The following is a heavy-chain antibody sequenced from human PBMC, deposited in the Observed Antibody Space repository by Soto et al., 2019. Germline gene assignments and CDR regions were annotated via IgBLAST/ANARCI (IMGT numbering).Heavy chain of an antibody. V-gene: IGHV2-5*02. D-gene: IGHD3-10*01. J-gene: IGHJ4*02. CDR1: WLSPCNCGKK. CDR2: IYWDDDK. Sequence: PPPNSPPPCPFPWLSPCNCGKKLGWVRPPPRKAPEWFALIYWDDDKRYSPSLKSRLTITKDTSKNQVVLTVTNMDPVDTATYYCAHRLSRTPASGSGSWGPYYFDYWGQGTLVTVSS. CDR3: AHRLSRTPASGSGSWGPYYFDY.